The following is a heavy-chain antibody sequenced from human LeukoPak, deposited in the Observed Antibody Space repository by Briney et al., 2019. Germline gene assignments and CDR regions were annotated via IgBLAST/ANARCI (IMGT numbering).Heavy chain of an antibody. V-gene: IGHV1-2*02. Sequence: GASVKVSCRASGYTFTGYYMHWVRQAPGQGVEWMGWINPNSGGTNYAQKFQGRVTMTRDTSISTAYMELSRLRSDDTAVYYCARDPVVAAVYYYYYYGMDVWGQGTTVTVSS. D-gene: IGHD2-15*01. CDR2: INPNSGGT. CDR3: ARDPVVAAVYYYYYYGMDV. J-gene: IGHJ6*02. CDR1: GYTFTGYY.